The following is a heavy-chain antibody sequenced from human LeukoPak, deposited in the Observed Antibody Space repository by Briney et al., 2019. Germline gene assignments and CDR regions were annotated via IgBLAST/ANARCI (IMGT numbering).Heavy chain of an antibody. D-gene: IGHD6-19*01. V-gene: IGHV3-23*01. J-gene: IGHJ3*02. CDR2: ISGSGGST. CDR1: GFTFTSYS. Sequence: PGGSLRLSCAASGFTFTSYSMSWVRQAPGKGLEWVSAISGSGGSTYYADSVKGRFTISRDNSKNTLYLQMNSLRAEDTAVYYCAKDSALYSSGPAAFDIWGQGTMVTVSS. CDR3: AKDSALYSSGPAAFDI.